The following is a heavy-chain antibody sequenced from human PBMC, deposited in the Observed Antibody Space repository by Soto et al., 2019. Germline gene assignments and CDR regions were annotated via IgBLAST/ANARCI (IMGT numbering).Heavy chain of an antibody. CDR3: ARGVKKYSSSYCMDV. CDR2: ISHSGTTI. J-gene: IGHJ6*03. V-gene: IGHV3-11*01. D-gene: IGHD6-6*01. Sequence: QLHLVESGGDLVKPGGSLRLSCVASGFTFSDYYMSWIRQAPGKGLEWISYISHSGTTIHYADSVKGRFTISRDNAKNSLYLQMNSLRAGDTAVYSCARGVKKYSSSYCMDVWGKGTTVTVSS. CDR1: GFTFSDYY.